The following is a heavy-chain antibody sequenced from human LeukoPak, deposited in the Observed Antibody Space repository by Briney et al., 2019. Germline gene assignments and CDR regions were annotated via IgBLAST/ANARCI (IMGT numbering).Heavy chain of an antibody. J-gene: IGHJ5*02. Sequence: GGSLRLSCAASGFTFNSYGMHWLRQAPGKGLDWVAFIRYDGTNKYYADSVKGRFTISRDNSKKTLYLQMNSLRAADTAVYYCARETTVRGVTIDNWFDLWGQGTLVTVSS. CDR2: IRYDGTNK. D-gene: IGHD3-10*01. V-gene: IGHV3-30*02. CDR3: ARETTVRGVTIDNWFDL. CDR1: GFTFNSYG.